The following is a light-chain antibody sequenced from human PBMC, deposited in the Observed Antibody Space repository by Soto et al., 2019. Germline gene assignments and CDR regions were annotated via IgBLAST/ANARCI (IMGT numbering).Light chain of an antibody. J-gene: IGKJ3*01. Sequence: DIQMTQSPSSLSASVGDRVTITCRASQSISTYLTWYQQKPGKAPELLIYGASTLQSGVPSRFSGSGSGTDFTLTISSLQPEDFATYYCQQSYSTPAFGAGTKVDIK. CDR1: QSISTY. CDR3: QQSYSTPA. V-gene: IGKV1-39*01. CDR2: GAS.